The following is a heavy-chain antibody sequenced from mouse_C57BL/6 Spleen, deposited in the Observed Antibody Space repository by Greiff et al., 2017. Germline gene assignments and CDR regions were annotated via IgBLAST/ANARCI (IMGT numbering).Heavy chain of an antibody. V-gene: IGHV5-9*01. J-gene: IGHJ4*01. CDR1: GFTFSSYT. CDR2: ISGGGGNT. CDR3: ALSTHYYAMDY. D-gene: IGHD1-1*01. Sequence: DVQLVESGGGLVKPGGSLKLSCAASGFTFSSYTMSWVRQTPEKRLEWVATISGGGGNTYYPDSVKGRFTISRDNAKNTLYLQMSSLRSEDTALYYCALSTHYYAMDYWGQGTSGTVSS.